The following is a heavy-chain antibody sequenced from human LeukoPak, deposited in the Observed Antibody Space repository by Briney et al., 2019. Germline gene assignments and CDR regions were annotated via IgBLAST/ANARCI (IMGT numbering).Heavy chain of an antibody. D-gene: IGHD3-10*01. V-gene: IGHV3-15*01. J-gene: IGHJ4*02. CDR2: IKSKSDGGTT. CDR1: GFTFRNAW. Sequence: PGGSLRLSCAASGFTFRNAWMSWVRQAPGKGLEWVGRIKSKSDGGTTDYAAPVKGRFTISRDDSKNTLYLQMNSLKTEDTAVYYCTSYTSGSYNNWGQGTLVTVSS. CDR3: TSYTSGSYNN.